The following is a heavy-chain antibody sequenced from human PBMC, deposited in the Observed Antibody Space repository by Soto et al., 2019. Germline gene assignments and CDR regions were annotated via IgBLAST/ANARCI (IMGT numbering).Heavy chain of an antibody. CDR1: GYSFTSYW. Sequence: PGESLKISCKGSGYSFTSYWLGCVRQMPGKGLEWMVLIYPGESDTRYSPSFQGQVTISADKSISTAYLQWSSLKASDTAMYYCARPPASPYYYRMDVWGQGTTVTVSS. CDR2: IYPGESDT. V-gene: IGHV5-51*01. J-gene: IGHJ6*02. CDR3: ARPPASPYYYRMDV.